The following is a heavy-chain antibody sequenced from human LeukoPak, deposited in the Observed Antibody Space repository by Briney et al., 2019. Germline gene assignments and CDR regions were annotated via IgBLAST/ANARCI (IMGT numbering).Heavy chain of an antibody. CDR1: GITLRNYG. J-gene: IGHJ4*02. CDR3: ARRTALEQYFDY. Sequence: GGSLRLSCEGSGITLRNYGMHWVRRAPGKGLEWVAFIRHDGTNKYHADSVKGRFTISRDNSKNTLYLQMNSMRADDTAVYYCARRTALEQYFDYWGQGTLVTVSS. CDR2: IRHDGTNK. V-gene: IGHV3-30*02. D-gene: IGHD1/OR15-1a*01.